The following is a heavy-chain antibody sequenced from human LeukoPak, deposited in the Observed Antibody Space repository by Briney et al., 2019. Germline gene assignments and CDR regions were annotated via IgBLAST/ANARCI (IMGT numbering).Heavy chain of an antibody. D-gene: IGHD6-13*01. CDR2: INHSGST. Sequence: PSETLSLTCAVYGGSFSGYYWSWIRQPPGKGLEWIGEINHSGSTNYNPSLKSRVTISVDTSKNQFSLKLSSVTAADTAVYYCAKGTYLGFVGSSWPQFDPWGQGTLVTVSS. CDR1: GGSFSGYY. J-gene: IGHJ5*02. CDR3: AKGTYLGFVGSSWPQFDP. V-gene: IGHV4-34*01.